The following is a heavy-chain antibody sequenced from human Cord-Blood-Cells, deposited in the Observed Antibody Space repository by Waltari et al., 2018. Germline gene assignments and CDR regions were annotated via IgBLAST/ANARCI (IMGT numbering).Heavy chain of an antibody. CDR3: ASGLKGLYGDYNWFDP. V-gene: IGHV1-2*02. CDR2: INPNRGGT. Sequence: QVQLVQSGAEVKKPGASVKVSCKASGYTFTGYYMHWVRQAPGQGLEWMGWINPNRGGTNYAQKFQGRVTITRDTSISTAYMELSRLRSDDTAVYYCASGLKGLYGDYNWFDPWGQGTLVTVAS. J-gene: IGHJ5*02. D-gene: IGHD4-17*01. CDR1: GYTFTGYY.